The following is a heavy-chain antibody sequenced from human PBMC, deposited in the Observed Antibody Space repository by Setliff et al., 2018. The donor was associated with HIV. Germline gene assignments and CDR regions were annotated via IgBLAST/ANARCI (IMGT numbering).Heavy chain of an antibody. D-gene: IGHD2-15*01. V-gene: IGHV1-69*05. CDR1: GGTFSSYA. J-gene: IGHJ6*02. Sequence: SVKVSCKASGGTFSSYAISWVRQAPGQGLEWMGGIIPIFNTAYTQNFQGRVTMTRDTSITTAYMELSGLRSEDTAVYYCVREGHCVGVKCYSTDVWGQGTTVTVSS. CDR3: VREGHCVGVKCYSTDV. CDR2: IIPIFNTA.